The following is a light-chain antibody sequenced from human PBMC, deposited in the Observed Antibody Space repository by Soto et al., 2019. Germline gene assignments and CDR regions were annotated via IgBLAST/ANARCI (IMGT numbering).Light chain of an antibody. V-gene: IGKV3-11*01. CDR2: QTS. J-gene: IGKJ3*01. Sequence: EIVLTQSPATLSSFPGDRVTLSCRASQYINTRLAWYQHRPGQAPRLLIYQTSLRAAGIPARFSASGSGTDFTLTISDVQPEDFATYYCQQLNSYLLTFGPGTKVDIK. CDR1: QYINTR. CDR3: QQLNSYLLT.